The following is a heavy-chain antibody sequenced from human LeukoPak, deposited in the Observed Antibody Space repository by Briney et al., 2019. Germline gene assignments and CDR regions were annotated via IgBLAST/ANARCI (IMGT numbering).Heavy chain of an antibody. CDR2: IGTAGDT. D-gene: IGHD6-19*01. Sequence: GGSLRLSCAASGFSFSSYDMHWVRQGTGKGLEWVSGIGTAGDTYYSGSVKGRFTISRENAKNSLYLQMNSLRVGDTAVYFCARAVPGTAELDYWGQGTLVTVSS. CDR1: GFSFSSYD. J-gene: IGHJ4*02. CDR3: ARAVPGTAELDY. V-gene: IGHV3-13*01.